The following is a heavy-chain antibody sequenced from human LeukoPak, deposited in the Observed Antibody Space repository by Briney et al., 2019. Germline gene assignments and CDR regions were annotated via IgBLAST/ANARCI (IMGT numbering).Heavy chain of an antibody. D-gene: IGHD2-21*02. Sequence: PGGCLRLSCAASGFSVSNYYMSWVRQPPGKGLEWGSVMYTGGGRYYGDSVKGRFTISRDNSKNPVFLQMNSLRVEDTALYYCTRGQSYCGADCYSDWGQGTLVTVSS. CDR1: GFSVSNYY. J-gene: IGHJ4*02. V-gene: IGHV3-66*01. CDR3: TRGQSYCGADCYSD. CDR2: MYTGGGR.